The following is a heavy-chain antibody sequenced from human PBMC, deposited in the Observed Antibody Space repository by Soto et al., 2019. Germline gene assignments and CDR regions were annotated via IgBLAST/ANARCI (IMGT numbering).Heavy chain of an antibody. Sequence: GFLGLSCEASGFSFNSYWMSWVRHAPGKGLEWVANIKQDGSEKYYVDSVKGRFTISRDNAKNSLYLQMNILRAEDTAVYYCERVGVAGTAHYYFDYWGQGTLVTVSS. J-gene: IGHJ4*02. CDR2: IKQDGSEK. D-gene: IGHD6-19*01. CDR1: GFSFNSYW. V-gene: IGHV3-7*01. CDR3: ERVGVAGTAHYYFDY.